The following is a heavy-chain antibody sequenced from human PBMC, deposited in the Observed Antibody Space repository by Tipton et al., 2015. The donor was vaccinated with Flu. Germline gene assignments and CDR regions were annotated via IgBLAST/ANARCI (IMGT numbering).Heavy chain of an antibody. CDR1: GFTFSSYG. D-gene: IGHD3-22*01. CDR2: IWYDGSNK. V-gene: IGHV3-33*01. Sequence: SLRLSCAASGFTFSSYGMHWVRQAPGKGLEWVAVIWYDGSNKYYADSVKGRFTISRDNSKNTLYLQMNSLRAEDTAVYYCARYYDSSGYYDYWGQGTLVTVPS. J-gene: IGHJ4*02. CDR3: ARYYDSSGYYDY.